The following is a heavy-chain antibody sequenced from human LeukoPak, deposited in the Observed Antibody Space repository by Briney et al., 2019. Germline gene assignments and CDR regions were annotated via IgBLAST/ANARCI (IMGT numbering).Heavy chain of an antibody. CDR1: GFTFSSYE. CDR3: ARDINWVGGY. Sequence: GGSLRLSCAASGFTFSSYEMNWVRQAPGKGLKWVSYISSSDNTIYYADSVKGRFTISRDNAKNSLYLQMNSLRAEDTAVYYCARDINWVGGYWGQGTLVTFSS. V-gene: IGHV3-48*03. D-gene: IGHD7-27*01. CDR2: ISSSDNTI. J-gene: IGHJ4*02.